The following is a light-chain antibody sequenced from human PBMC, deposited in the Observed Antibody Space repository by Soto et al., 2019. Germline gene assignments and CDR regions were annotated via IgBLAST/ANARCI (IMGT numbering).Light chain of an antibody. Sequence: QSALIQPRSVSGSPGQSVTISCTGTSSDVGVCKYVSWYRQHPGKAPKLMIYDVITRPSGVPDRFSGSKSGNTASLTISGLQAEDEADYYCCSYAGDYTFVFGSGTQVTVL. J-gene: IGLJ1*01. CDR1: SSDVGVCKY. CDR3: CSYAGDYTFV. V-gene: IGLV2-11*01. CDR2: DVI.